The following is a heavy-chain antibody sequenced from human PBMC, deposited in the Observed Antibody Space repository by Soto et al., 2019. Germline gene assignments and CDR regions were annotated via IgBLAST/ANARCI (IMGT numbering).Heavy chain of an antibody. D-gene: IGHD3-3*01. V-gene: IGHV4-30-4*01. CDR3: ARGWDGGVNYYYYYGMDV. CDR1: GGSISSGDYY. CDR2: IYYSGST. J-gene: IGHJ6*02. Sequence: TLSLTCTVSGGSISSGDYYWSWIRQPPGKGLEWIGYIYYSGSTYYNPSLKSRVTISVDTSKNQFSLKLSSVTAADTAVYYCARGWDGGVNYYYYYGMDVWGQGTTVTVSS.